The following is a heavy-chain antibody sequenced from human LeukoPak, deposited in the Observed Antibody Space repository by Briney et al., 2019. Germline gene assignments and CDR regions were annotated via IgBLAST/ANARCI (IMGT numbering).Heavy chain of an antibody. CDR2: IYHNGDT. D-gene: IGHD7-27*01. CDR1: RYSVNNNDW. J-gene: IGHJ5*02. V-gene: IGHV4-28*01. Sequence: SETLSLTCDVYRYSVNNNDWWGWIRQPPGKGLEWIGYIYHNGDTYYSPSLKSRITLSVDTSKNQFSLRLISVTAMDAAVYYCAKKVAGVGWFDPWGQGTLVTVSS. CDR3: AKKVAGVGWFDP.